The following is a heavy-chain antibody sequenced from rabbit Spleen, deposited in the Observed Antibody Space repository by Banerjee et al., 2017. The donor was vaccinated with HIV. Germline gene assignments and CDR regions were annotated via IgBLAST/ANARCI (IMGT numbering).Heavy chain of an antibody. Sequence: QEQLEESGGGLVKPEGSLTLTCKASGVSLNDKDVMCWVRQAPGKGLEWIGCVGSGATGNTYYATWAKGRFTISKTSSTTVTLQMTSLTVADTATYFCARVSETSGWGEDLWGPGTLVTVS. CDR2: VGSGATGNT. J-gene: IGHJ4*01. CDR1: GVSLNDKDV. D-gene: IGHD4-1*01. CDR3: ARVSETSGWGEDL. V-gene: IGHV1S45*01.